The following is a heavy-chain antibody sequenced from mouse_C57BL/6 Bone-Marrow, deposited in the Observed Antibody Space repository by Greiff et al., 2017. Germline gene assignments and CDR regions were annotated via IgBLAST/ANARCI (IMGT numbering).Heavy chain of an antibody. CDR1: GYAFTNYL. Sequence: VQRVESGAELVRPGTSVKVSCKASGYAFTNYLIEWVKQRPGQGLEWIGVINPGSGGTNYNEKFKGKATLTADKSSSTAYMQLSSLTSEDSAVYFCASKEYGYFDVWGTGTTVTVSS. J-gene: IGHJ1*03. CDR2: INPGSGGT. V-gene: IGHV1-54*01. CDR3: ASKEYGYFDV.